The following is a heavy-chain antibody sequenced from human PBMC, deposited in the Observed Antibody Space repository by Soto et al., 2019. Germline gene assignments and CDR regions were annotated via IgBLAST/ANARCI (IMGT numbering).Heavy chain of an antibody. CDR2: INIDGSST. CDR3: ARDFWSGYYGSNWFDP. J-gene: IGHJ5*02. D-gene: IGHD3-3*01. Sequence: GGSLRLSCAASGFTFSSYWMHWVRQAPGKGLVWVSRINIDGSSTSYADSVKGRFTISRDNAKNTLYLQMNSLRAEDTAVYYCARDFWSGYYGSNWFDPWGQGTLVTVSS. V-gene: IGHV3-74*01. CDR1: GFTFSSYW.